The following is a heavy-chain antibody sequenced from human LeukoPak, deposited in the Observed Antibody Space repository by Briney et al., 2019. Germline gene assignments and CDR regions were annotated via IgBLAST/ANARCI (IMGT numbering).Heavy chain of an antibody. CDR1: GFTFSDSY. CDR3: AELGITMIGGV. J-gene: IGHJ6*04. D-gene: IGHD3-10*02. Sequence: GGSLRLSCAASGFTFSDSYMTWIRQAPGKGLEWVSYISNSGSAIYYADSVKGRFTISRDNAKNSLYLQMNSLRAEDTAVYYCAELGITMIGGVWGKGTTVTISS. CDR2: ISNSGSAI. V-gene: IGHV3-11*04.